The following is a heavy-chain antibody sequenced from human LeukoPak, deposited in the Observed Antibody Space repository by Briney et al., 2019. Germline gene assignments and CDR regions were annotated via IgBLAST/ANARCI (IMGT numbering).Heavy chain of an antibody. J-gene: IGHJ4*02. Sequence: SETLSLTCAVYGGSFSGYYWSWIRQPPGKGLEWIGEINHSGSTNYNPSLKSRVTISVDTSKNQFSLKLSSVTAADTAVYYCARGQFLYSTGWPSTIRFDYWGQRALVTVSS. D-gene: IGHD6-19*01. CDR1: GGSFSGYY. V-gene: IGHV4-34*01. CDR2: INHSGST. CDR3: ARGQFLYSTGWPSTIRFDY.